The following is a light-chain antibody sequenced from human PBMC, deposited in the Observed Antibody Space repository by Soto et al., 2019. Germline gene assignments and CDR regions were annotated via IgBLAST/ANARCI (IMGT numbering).Light chain of an antibody. CDR3: QQYNTYPYT. V-gene: IGKV1-5*01. CDR2: DAS. Sequence: DIQMTQSPSTLSASVGDRVTITCRASQRISSWLAWYQQKPGKAPKLLIYDASSLVSGVPSRFSGSGSGTEFTLTISSLQPDDFTTYYCQQYNTYPYTFGQGTKLEIK. CDR1: QRISSW. J-gene: IGKJ2*01.